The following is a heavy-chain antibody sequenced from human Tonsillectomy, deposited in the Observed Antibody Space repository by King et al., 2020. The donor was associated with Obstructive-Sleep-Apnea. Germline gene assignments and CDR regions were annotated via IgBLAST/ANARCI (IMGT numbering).Heavy chain of an antibody. V-gene: IGHV3-30*04. CDR3: ARDWRDCSSSPRPASYDH. Sequence: VQLVESGGGVVQPGRSLRLSCVASGFSFNAYTMHWVRQAPGQGLEWVAVISYDGANKYYADSVKGRFTISRDNSKNTLYLEMNSLSSGDTAVYYCARDWRDCSSSPRPASYDHWGQGTLVLLSP. CDR1: GFSFNAYT. CDR2: ISYDGANK. D-gene: IGHD2-2*01. J-gene: IGHJ4*02.